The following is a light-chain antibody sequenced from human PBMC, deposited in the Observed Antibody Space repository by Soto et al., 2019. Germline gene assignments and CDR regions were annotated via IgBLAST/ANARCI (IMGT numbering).Light chain of an antibody. Sequence: QSALTQPASVSGSPGQSITISCAGTSSDVGGYNYVCWYQQHPGKVPKLIIYDVTNRPSGVSNRFSGSKSANTASLTISGLQAEDDADYYCSSYTTNNTVIFGGGTKLTVL. CDR3: SSYTTNNTVI. J-gene: IGLJ2*01. CDR1: SSDVGGYNY. CDR2: DVT. V-gene: IGLV2-14*01.